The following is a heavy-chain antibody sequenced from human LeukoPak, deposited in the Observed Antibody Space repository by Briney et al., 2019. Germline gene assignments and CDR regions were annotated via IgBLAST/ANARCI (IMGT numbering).Heavy chain of an antibody. CDR1: GFSFRSFE. D-gene: IGHD1-26*01. CDR2: ISSASGTI. CDR3: ARSTELSDPYFYYGMDV. V-gene: IGHV3-48*03. J-gene: IGHJ6*02. Sequence: GGSLRLSRAASGFSFRSFEMSWVRQAPGKGLECIAYISSASGTIYHADSVKGRFTISRDNANNSLYLQMNSLRAEDTAIYYCARSTELSDPYFYYGMDVWGQGTTVTVSS.